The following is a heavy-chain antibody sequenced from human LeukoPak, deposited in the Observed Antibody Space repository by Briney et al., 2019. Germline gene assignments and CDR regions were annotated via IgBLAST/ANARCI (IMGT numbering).Heavy chain of an antibody. J-gene: IGHJ4*02. CDR3: ARGEYSSSWDYYFDY. CDR1: GGSISSHY. CDR2: IYYSGST. Sequence: PSETLSLTCTVSGGSISSHYWSWIRQPPGKGLEWIGYIYYSGSTNYNPSLKSRVTISVDTSKNQFSLKLSSMTAADTAVYYCARGEYSSSWDYYFDYWGQGTLVTVSS. V-gene: IGHV4-59*11. D-gene: IGHD6-13*01.